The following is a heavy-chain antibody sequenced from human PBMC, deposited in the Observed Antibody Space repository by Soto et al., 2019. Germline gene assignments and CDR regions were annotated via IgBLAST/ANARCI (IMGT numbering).Heavy chain of an antibody. CDR2: INPRGGST. CDR3: ARGGGFSPYYYNLDV. Sequence: ASVKVSCKASGYSLNTYYMHWVRQAPGQGPEWMGIINPRGGSTTYAQNFQDRVTMTRDTSSSTVYMELSSLRSEDTAVYYCARGGGFSPYYYNLDVWGQGTTVTVSS. D-gene: IGHD2-15*01. J-gene: IGHJ6*02. CDR1: GYSLNTYY. V-gene: IGHV1-46*02.